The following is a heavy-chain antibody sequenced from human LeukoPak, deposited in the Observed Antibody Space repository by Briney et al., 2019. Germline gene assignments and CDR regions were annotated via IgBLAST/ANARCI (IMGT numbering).Heavy chain of an antibody. V-gene: IGHV3-21*01. Sequence: GGSLRLSCAASGFTFSSYSMNWVRQAPGKGLEWVSSISTSSIYIYYADSLKGRFTISRDNAKNSLYLQMNSLRAEDTAVYYCARGDRYSSSLFGEVDYWGQGTLVAVSS. CDR3: ARGDRYSSSLFGEVDY. CDR2: ISTSSIYI. D-gene: IGHD6-13*01. CDR1: GFTFSSYS. J-gene: IGHJ4*02.